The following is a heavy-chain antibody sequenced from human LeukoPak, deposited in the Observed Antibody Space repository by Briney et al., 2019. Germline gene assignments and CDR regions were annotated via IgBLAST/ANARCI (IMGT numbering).Heavy chain of an antibody. D-gene: IGHD2-21*02. J-gene: IGHJ4*02. Sequence: GGSLRLSCAASGFTFSSYSMNWVRQAPGKGLEWVSYISSSSSTIYYADSVKGRFTISRDNAKNSLYLQMNSLRAEDTAVYYCARDGGDLGKYWGQGTLVTVSS. CDR1: GFTFSSYS. CDR2: ISSSSSTI. CDR3: ARDGGDLGKY. V-gene: IGHV3-48*01.